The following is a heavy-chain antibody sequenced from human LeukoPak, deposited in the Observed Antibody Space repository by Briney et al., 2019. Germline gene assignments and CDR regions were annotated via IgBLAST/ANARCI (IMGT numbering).Heavy chain of an antibody. CDR2: ISSSGSTI. J-gene: IGHJ5*02. CDR1: GFTFSSYE. V-gene: IGHV3-48*03. Sequence: GGSLRLSCAASGFTFSSYEMNWVRQAPGKGLEWVSYISSSGSTIYYADSVKGRFTISRDNSKNTLYLQMNSLRAEDTAVYYCAKKYSTGLDPWGQGTLVTVSS. D-gene: IGHD1-26*01. CDR3: AKKYSTGLDP.